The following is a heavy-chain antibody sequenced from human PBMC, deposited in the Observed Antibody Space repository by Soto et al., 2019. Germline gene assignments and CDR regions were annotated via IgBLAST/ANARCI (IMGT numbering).Heavy chain of an antibody. V-gene: IGHV1-69*13. J-gene: IGHJ6*02. D-gene: IGHD2-15*01. Sequence: SVTVSCKASGGTFSSYAISWVRQAPGQGLEWMGGIIPIFGTANYAQKFQGRVTITADESTSTAYMELSSLRSEDTAVYYCARYCSGGSCYPIYYYYYGMDVWGQGTTVTVSS. CDR3: ARYCSGGSCYPIYYYYYGMDV. CDR1: GGTFSSYA. CDR2: IIPIFGTA.